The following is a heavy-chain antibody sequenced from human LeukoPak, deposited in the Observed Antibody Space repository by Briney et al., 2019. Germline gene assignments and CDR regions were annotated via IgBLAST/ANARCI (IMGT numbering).Heavy chain of an antibody. CDR1: GGSISSRSYY. D-gene: IGHD3-10*02. Sequence: SETLSLTCTVSGGSISSRSYYWGWIRQPPGKGLEWIGSVYHSGSTYYNPSLKSRVTISVDTSKNQFSLRLSSVTAADTAVYYCARANYVGMDVWGKGTTVTVSS. J-gene: IGHJ6*04. V-gene: IGHV4-39*07. CDR2: VYHSGST. CDR3: ARANYVGMDV.